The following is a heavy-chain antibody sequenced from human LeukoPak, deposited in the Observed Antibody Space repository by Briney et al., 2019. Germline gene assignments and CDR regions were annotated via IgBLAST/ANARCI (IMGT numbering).Heavy chain of an antibody. CDR1: GFTFDDYA. CDR2: ISWNSGSI. J-gene: IGHJ4*02. D-gene: IGHD6-13*01. CDR3: AKDKGEIAAHFDY. Sequence: GRSLRLSCAASGFTFDDYAMHWVRQAPGKGLEWVSGISWNSGSIGHADSVKGRFTISRDNAKNSLYLQMNSLRAEDTALYYCAKDKGEIAAHFDYWGQGTLVTVSS. V-gene: IGHV3-9*01.